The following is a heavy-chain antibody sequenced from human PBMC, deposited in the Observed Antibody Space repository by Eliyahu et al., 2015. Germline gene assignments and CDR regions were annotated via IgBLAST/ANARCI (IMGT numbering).Heavy chain of an antibody. V-gene: IGHV4-30-4*01. CDR2: IYYNGDT. CDR1: GASISSGDYY. Sequence: QVQLQESGPGLVKPSQTLSLTCTVSGASISSGDYYWSWVRQPPGKGLEWIGYIYYNGDTYYNPSLKSRLTISVDTSKNQISLNLISVTAADTAVYYCAREIYWALDLWGRGTLVTVSS. CDR3: AREIYWALDL. J-gene: IGHJ2*01.